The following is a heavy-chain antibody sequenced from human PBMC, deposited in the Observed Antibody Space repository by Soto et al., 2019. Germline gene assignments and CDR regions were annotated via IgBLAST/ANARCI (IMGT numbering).Heavy chain of an antibody. Sequence: SETLSLTCTVSGGSISSGDYYWSWIRQPPGKGLEWIGYIYYSGSTYYNPSLKSRVTISVDTSKNQFSLKLSSVTAADTAVYYCARTCYIYDSSGFDNFDYWGQGTLVTVSS. CDR1: GGSISSGDYY. V-gene: IGHV4-30-4*01. CDR3: ARTCYIYDSSGFDNFDY. J-gene: IGHJ4*02. D-gene: IGHD3-22*01. CDR2: IYYSGST.